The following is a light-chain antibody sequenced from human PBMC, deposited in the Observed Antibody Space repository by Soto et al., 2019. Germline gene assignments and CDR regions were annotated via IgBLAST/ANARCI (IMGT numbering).Light chain of an antibody. CDR3: QQRSNWPYT. CDR1: QSVSSY. CDR2: DAS. Sequence: EIVLTQSPATVSLSPGERATLSCRASQSVSSYLAWYQQKPGQAPRLLIYDASNRATGIPARFSGSGSGTDFTLTISRLEPEDFAVYYCQQRSNWPYTFGQGNKLELK. J-gene: IGKJ2*01. V-gene: IGKV3-11*01.